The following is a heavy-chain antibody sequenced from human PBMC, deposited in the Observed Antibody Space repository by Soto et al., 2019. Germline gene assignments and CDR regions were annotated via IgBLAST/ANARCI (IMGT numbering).Heavy chain of an antibody. D-gene: IGHD4-17*01. V-gene: IGHV3-11*01. CDR3: ARAIATTECYAFDL. Sequence: QVQLVESGGGLVKPGGSLRLSCAASGFTFSDYFMTWIRQAPGKGLEWVSYINTGGNSMYYADSVKGRFTISRDNARNSLYLQIDALRAEDTAVYYCARAIATTECYAFDLWGQGTMVTVSP. J-gene: IGHJ3*01. CDR2: INTGGNSM. CDR1: GFTFSDYF.